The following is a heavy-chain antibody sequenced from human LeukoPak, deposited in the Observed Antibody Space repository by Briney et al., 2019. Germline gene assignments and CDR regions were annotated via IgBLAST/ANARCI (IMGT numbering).Heavy chain of an antibody. D-gene: IGHD3-22*01. CDR2: ISGSGGST. CDR3: AKVMGHYYDSSGYYYAKTFDY. J-gene: IGHJ4*02. CDR1: GFTFSSYA. Sequence: GGSLRLSCAASGFTFSSYAMSWVRQAPGEGLEWVSAISGSGGSTYYADSVKGRFTISRDNSKNTLYLQMNSLRAEDTAVYYCAKVMGHYYDSSGYYYAKTFDYWGQGTLVTVSS. V-gene: IGHV3-23*01.